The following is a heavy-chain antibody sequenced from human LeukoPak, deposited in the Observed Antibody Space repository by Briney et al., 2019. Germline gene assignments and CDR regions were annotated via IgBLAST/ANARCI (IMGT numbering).Heavy chain of an antibody. CDR3: ARDRHKYNYDSGGYPPY. D-gene: IGHD3-22*01. J-gene: IGHJ4*02. V-gene: IGHV3-48*01. CDR1: GFTFSSYS. CDR2: ISSSSSTI. Sequence: PGGSLRLSCAASGFTFSSYSMLWVRQAPGKGLEWVSYISSSSSTIYYAASVKGRFTISRDNAKNSLYLQMNTLRAEDTAVYYCARDRHKYNYDSGGYPPYWGQGTLVTVSS.